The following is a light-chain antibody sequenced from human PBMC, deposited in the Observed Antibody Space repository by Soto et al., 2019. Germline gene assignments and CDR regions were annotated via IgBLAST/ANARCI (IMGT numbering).Light chain of an antibody. V-gene: IGKV3-20*01. CDR1: QSVGSNY. CDR3: QQYGSSPPYT. J-gene: IGKJ2*01. CDR2: GAS. Sequence: EIVLTQSPGPLSLSPGERATLSCRASQSVGSNYLAWYQQKPGQAPRLLIYGASSRASGIPDRFSGSGSGTDFTLTISRLEPEDFAVYYCQQYGSSPPYTFGQGTKLEI.